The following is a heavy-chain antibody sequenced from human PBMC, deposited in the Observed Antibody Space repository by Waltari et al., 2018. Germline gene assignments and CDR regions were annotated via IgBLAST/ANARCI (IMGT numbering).Heavy chain of an antibody. V-gene: IGHV3-7*03. CDR1: AFTVRGFG. CDR2: IRADGSEQ. CDR3: ARGSAYYVRVWDY. J-gene: IGHJ4*02. D-gene: IGHD3-16*01. Sequence: EVQLVESGGTLVQPGGYLRLSCPASAFTVRGFGMTGVRQPPGKGWGWGANIRADGSEQYYVDSVRGRFTISRDNAENSLYLQMNSLIADDTAVYYCARGSAYYVRVWDYWGQGTLVTVSS.